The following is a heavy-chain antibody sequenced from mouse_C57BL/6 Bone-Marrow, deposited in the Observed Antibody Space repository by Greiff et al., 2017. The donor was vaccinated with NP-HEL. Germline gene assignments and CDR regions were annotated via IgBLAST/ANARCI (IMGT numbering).Heavy chain of an antibody. CDR2: ISGGGGNT. CDR3: ARPDGWGFAY. CDR1: GFTFSSYT. Sequence: EVQVVESGGGLVKPGGSLKLSCAASGFTFSSYTMSWVRQTPEKRLEWVATISGGGGNTYYPDSVKGRFTISRDNAKNTLYLQMSSLRSEDTALYYCARPDGWGFAYWGQGTLVTVSA. J-gene: IGHJ3*01. V-gene: IGHV5-9*01. D-gene: IGHD2-3*01.